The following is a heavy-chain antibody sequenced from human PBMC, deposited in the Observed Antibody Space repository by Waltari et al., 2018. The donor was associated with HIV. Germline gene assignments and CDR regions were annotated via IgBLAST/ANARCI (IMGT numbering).Heavy chain of an antibody. CDR1: GFTFVSYG. J-gene: IGHJ6*02. CDR3: AKDLLAAHRGGYYYYYGMDV. V-gene: IGHV3-30*18. D-gene: IGHD6-6*01. Sequence: QVQLVESGGGVAQPGRSLRLSCAASGFTFVSYGMHWVRQAPGKGLEWVAIISYDESKKNYADSVKGRFTISRHNFENTLYLQMNNLRAEDTAVYYCAKDLLAAHRGGYYYYYGMDVWGQGTTVTVSS. CDR2: ISYDESKK.